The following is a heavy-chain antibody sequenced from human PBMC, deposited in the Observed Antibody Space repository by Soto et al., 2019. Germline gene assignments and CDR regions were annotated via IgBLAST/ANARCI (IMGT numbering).Heavy chain of an antibody. D-gene: IGHD3-3*01. CDR3: ARHATAGTYYDFWSGSYYYYYGMDV. Sequence: PSETLSLTFTVSGGSISSSSYYWGWIRQPPGKGLEWIGSIYYSWSTYYNPSLKSRVTISVDTSKNQFSLKLSSVTAADTAVYYCARHATAGTYYDFWSGSYYYYYGMDVWGQGNTVTVSS. J-gene: IGHJ6*02. CDR2: IYYSWST. V-gene: IGHV4-39*01. CDR1: GGSISSSSYY.